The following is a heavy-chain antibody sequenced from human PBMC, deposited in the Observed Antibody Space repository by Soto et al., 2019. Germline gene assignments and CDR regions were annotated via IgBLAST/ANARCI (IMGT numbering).Heavy chain of an antibody. CDR2: IHYSGTT. D-gene: IGHD2-8*01. Sequence: SETLSLTCTVSGTSISSYYWSWFRQPPGKGLEWIANIHYSGTTNYNPSLASRVTLSVDTSKNQFSLKMTSVTAADRAMYFFARYNSYAIDYWGRGTLVTVSS. J-gene: IGHJ4*02. CDR3: ARYNSYAIDY. CDR1: GTSISSYY. V-gene: IGHV4-59*01.